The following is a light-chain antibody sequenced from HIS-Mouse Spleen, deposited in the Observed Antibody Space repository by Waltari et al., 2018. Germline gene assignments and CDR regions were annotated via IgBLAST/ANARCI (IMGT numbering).Light chain of an antibody. Sequence: SYVLTQPPSVSVAPGQTARITWGGNNIGSKSVHWYQQKPGQAPVLAVYDDSDRPSGIPERFSGSNSGNTATLTISRVEAGDEADYYCQVWDSSSDHPVFGGGTKLTVL. CDR3: QVWDSSSDHPV. J-gene: IGLJ3*02. CDR1: NIGSKS. CDR2: DDS. V-gene: IGLV3-21*02.